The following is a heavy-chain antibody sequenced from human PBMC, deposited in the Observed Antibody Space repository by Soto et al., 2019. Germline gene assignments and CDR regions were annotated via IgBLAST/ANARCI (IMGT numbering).Heavy chain of an antibody. CDR3: ASLRYSSGWYSAFDI. CDR1: GFTVSSNY. CDR2: IYTGGNT. V-gene: IGHV3-66*01. Sequence: PGGSLRLSCVGSGFTVSSNYMSWVRQAPGKGLEWVSVIYTGGNTYYADSVKGRFTISRDNSKNTLYLQMNSLRAEDTAVYYCASLRYSSGWYSAFDIWGQGTLVTVS. D-gene: IGHD6-19*01. J-gene: IGHJ3*02.